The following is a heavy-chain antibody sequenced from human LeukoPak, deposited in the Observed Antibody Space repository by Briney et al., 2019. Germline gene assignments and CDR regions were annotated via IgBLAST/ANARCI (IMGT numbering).Heavy chain of an antibody. D-gene: IGHD6-6*01. CDR3: ARDTSIAARHFDY. V-gene: IGHV3-33*08. CDR1: GFTFSSYG. J-gene: IGHJ4*02. CDR2: IWYDGSNK. Sequence: GRSLRLSCAASGFTFSSYGMHWVRQAPGKGLEWVSVIWYDGSNKYYADSVKGRFTISRDNSKNTLYLQMNSLRAEDTAVYYCARDTSIAARHFDYWGQGTLVTVSS.